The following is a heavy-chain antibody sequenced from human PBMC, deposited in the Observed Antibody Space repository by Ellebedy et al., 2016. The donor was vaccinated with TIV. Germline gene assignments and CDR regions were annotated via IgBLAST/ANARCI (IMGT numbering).Heavy chain of an antibody. J-gene: IGHJ3*02. CDR1: GFTFGGHA. CDR2: IGSSAYTT. Sequence: PGGSLRLSCAASGFTFGGHAMKWVRQAPGKGLEWVSSIGSSAYTTHYADSVKGRFTISRDNSRNTLYLQMNSLRGEDMAVYFCAKDVRYTTGWGGALDIWGQGAMVTVSS. D-gene: IGHD2-8*02. CDR3: AKDVRYTTGWGGALDI. V-gene: IGHV3-23*01.